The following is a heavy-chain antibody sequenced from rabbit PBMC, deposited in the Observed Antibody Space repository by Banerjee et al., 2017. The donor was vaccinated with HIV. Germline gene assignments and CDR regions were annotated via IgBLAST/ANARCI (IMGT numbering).Heavy chain of an antibody. J-gene: IGHJ4*01. CDR1: GFSFSNKYV. Sequence: QEQLEESGGDLVKPEGSLTLTCTASGFSFSNKYVMCWVRQAPGKGLEWIACINTSTGNTVYATWAKGRFTISKTSWTTVTLQMTSLTAADTATYFCAIYAVYGYLSLWGPGTLVTVS. CDR3: AIYAVYGYLSL. CDR2: INTSTGNT. V-gene: IGHV1S45*01. D-gene: IGHD6-1*01.